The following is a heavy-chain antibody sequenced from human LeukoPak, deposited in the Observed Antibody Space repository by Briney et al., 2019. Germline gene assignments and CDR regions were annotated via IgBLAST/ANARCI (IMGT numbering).Heavy chain of an antibody. Sequence: PSETLSLTCAVYGGSFSGYYWSWIRQPPGKGLEWIGEINHSGSTNYNPSLKSRVTISVDTSKNQFSLKLSSVTAADTAMYYCARLSGPDYWGQGTLVTVSS. J-gene: IGHJ4*02. V-gene: IGHV4-34*01. CDR2: INHSGST. CDR1: GGSFSGYY. CDR3: ARLSGPDY.